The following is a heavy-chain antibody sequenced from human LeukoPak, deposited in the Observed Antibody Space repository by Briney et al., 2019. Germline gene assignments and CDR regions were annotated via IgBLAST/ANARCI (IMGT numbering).Heavy chain of an antibody. Sequence: ASVKVSCKASGYTFTDYYIHWVRQAPGQGLEWLGMISPTSDTTSYLQKFQGRVTMTRDTSTSTVHMGLSSLRPEDTAVYYCARVSGNFNEYFQFWGQGTLVTVSS. CDR2: ISPTSDTT. V-gene: IGHV1-46*01. J-gene: IGHJ1*01. D-gene: IGHD2/OR15-2a*01. CDR1: GYTFTDYY. CDR3: ARVSGNFNEYFQF.